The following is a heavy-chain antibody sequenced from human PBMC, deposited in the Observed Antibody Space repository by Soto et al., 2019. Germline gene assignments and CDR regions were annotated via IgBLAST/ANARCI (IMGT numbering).Heavy chain of an antibody. CDR3: ARDLRIAVAGEDY. Sequence: GGSLRLSCAASGFTFSSYSMNWVRQAPGKGLEWVSYISSSSSTIYYADSVKGRFTISRDNAKNSLYLQMNSLRAEDTAVYYCARDLRIAVAGEDYWGQGTLVTVSS. D-gene: IGHD6-19*01. J-gene: IGHJ4*02. CDR2: ISSSSSTI. V-gene: IGHV3-48*01. CDR1: GFTFSSYS.